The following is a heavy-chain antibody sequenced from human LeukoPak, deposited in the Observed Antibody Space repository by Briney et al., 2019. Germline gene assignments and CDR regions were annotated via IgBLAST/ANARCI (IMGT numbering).Heavy chain of an antibody. J-gene: IGHJ4*02. CDR1: GFTFRSYA. CDR2: VGGSGGDT. D-gene: IGHD3-16*01. Sequence: GGSLRLSCAASGFTFRSYAMSWVRQAPGKGLEWVSAVGGSGGDTYYADSVKGRFTISRDNSKNTAYLQMNSLRAEDTAIYYCAKDIGGSGAYWGQGTLVTVSS. CDR3: AKDIGGSGAY. V-gene: IGHV3-23*01.